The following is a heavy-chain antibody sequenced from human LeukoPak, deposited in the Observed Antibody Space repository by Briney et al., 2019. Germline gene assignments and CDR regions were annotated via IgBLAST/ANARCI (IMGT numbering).Heavy chain of an antibody. Sequence: GGSLRLSCAASGFTLSSYWMHWVRHAPGKGLVWVSRINTDGSSTSYADSVKGRFTISRDNAKNTLYLQMNSLRAEDTAVYYCARGDCSSTSCYGYWGQGTLVTVSS. J-gene: IGHJ4*02. V-gene: IGHV3-74*01. D-gene: IGHD2-2*01. CDR3: ARGDCSSTSCYGY. CDR2: INTDGSST. CDR1: GFTLSSYW.